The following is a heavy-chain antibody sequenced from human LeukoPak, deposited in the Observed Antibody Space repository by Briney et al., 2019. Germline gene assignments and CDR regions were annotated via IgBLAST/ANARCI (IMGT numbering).Heavy chain of an antibody. Sequence: SETLSLTCAVSGGSISSGGYSWSWIRQPPGKGLEWIGYIYHCGSTYYNPSLKSRVTISVDRSKNQFSLKLSSVTAADTAVYYCARELGLPSGKYNWFDPWGQGTLVTVSS. CDR2: IYHCGST. CDR3: ARELGLPSGKYNWFDP. J-gene: IGHJ5*02. V-gene: IGHV4-30-2*01. CDR1: GGSISSGGYS. D-gene: IGHD6-19*01.